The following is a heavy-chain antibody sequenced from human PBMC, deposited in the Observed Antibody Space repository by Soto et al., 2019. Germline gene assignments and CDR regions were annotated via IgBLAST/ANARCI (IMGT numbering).Heavy chain of an antibody. CDR3: AKDLYSSPPRGYFDY. Sequence: GGSMRLSCAASGFTFSSYAMSWVRQAPGKGLEWVSAISGSGGSTYYADSVKGRFTISRDNSKNTLYLQMNSLRAEDTAVYYCAKDLYSSPPRGYFDYWGQGTLVTVSS. V-gene: IGHV3-23*01. D-gene: IGHD6-13*01. J-gene: IGHJ4*02. CDR1: GFTFSSYA. CDR2: ISGSGGST.